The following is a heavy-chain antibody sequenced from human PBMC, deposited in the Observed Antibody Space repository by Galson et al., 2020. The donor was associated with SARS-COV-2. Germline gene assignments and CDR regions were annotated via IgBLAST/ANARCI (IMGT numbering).Heavy chain of an antibody. D-gene: IGHD6-13*01. J-gene: IGHJ3*02. CDR3: ARECIAAAGDAFDI. CDR1: GFTFSSYA. CDR2: ISYDGSNK. V-gene: IGHV3-30*04. Sequence: LSLTCAASGFTFSSYAMHWVRQAPGKGLEWVAVISYDGSNKYYADSVKGQFTISRDNSKNTLYLQMNSLRAEDTAVYYCARECIAAAGDAFDIWGQGTMVTVSS.